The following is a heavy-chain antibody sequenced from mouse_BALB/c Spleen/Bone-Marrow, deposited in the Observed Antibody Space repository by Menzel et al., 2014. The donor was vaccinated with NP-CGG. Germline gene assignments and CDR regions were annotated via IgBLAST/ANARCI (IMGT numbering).Heavy chain of an antibody. Sequence: VKLVESGPELVKPGALVKISCKASGYTFTSYDINWVKQRPGQGLERIGWIYPGDGSTKYNEKFKGKATLTADKSSSTAYMQLSSLTSENSAVYFCARSGDSSGYGFAYWGQGTLVTVSA. CDR1: GYTFTSYD. D-gene: IGHD3-2*01. CDR3: ARSGDSSGYGFAY. J-gene: IGHJ3*01. V-gene: IGHV1S56*01. CDR2: IYPGDGST.